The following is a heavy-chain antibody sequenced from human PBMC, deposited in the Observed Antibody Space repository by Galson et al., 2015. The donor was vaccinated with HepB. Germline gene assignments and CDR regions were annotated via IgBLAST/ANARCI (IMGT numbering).Heavy chain of an antibody. Sequence: SLRLSCAASGFTFSSYGMHWVRQAPGKGLEWVAVISYDGSNKYYADSVKGRFTISRDNSKNTLYLQMNSLRAEDTAAYYCAKEPDSSSWYRFDYWGQGTLVTVSS. D-gene: IGHD6-13*01. CDR1: GFTFSSYG. CDR3: AKEPDSSSWYRFDY. CDR2: ISYDGSNK. V-gene: IGHV3-30*18. J-gene: IGHJ4*02.